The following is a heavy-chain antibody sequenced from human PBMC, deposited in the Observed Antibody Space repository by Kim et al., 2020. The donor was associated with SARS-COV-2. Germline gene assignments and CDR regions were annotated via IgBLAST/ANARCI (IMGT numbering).Heavy chain of an antibody. J-gene: IGHJ1*01. CDR3: ARHEFSITIFGVVTRSPRG. Sequence: SETLSLTCTVSGGSISSSSYYWGWIRQPPGKGLEWIGSIYYSGNTYHNPSLKSRVTISVDTSNNQFSLKLTSVTAADTAVYYCARHEFSITIFGVVTRSPRGWGQGTLVTV. CDR1: GGSISSSSYY. V-gene: IGHV4-39*01. CDR2: IYYSGNT. D-gene: IGHD3-3*01.